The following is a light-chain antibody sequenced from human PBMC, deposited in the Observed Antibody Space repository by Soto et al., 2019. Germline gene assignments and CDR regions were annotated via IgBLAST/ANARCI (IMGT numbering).Light chain of an antibody. CDR1: YSDIGDYNY. Sequence: QSALTQPPSASGSPGQSVTISCAGTYSDIGDYNYVSWYQQHPDKVPKLIIYEVTKRPSGVPDRFSGSKSGYTASLTVSDLQPADEAVYYCSSYSGTNSNVIFGGVTTLTLL. J-gene: IGLJ2*01. V-gene: IGLV2-8*01. CDR3: SSYSGTNSNVI. CDR2: EVT.